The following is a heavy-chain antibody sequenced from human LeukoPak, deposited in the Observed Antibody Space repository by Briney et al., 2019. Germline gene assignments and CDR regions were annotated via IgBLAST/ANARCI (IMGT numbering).Heavy chain of an antibody. D-gene: IGHD3-22*01. V-gene: IGHV1-18*01. CDR1: GYTFTTYG. Sequence: ASVKVSCKASGYTFTTYGISWVRQAPGQGLEWMGWISAYNGNTNYAQRLQGRVTMTTDTSTSTAYMELRSLRSDDTAVYYCARVFHDSSGYYPYYFDYWGQGTLVTVSS. CDR2: ISAYNGNT. J-gene: IGHJ4*02. CDR3: ARVFHDSSGYYPYYFDY.